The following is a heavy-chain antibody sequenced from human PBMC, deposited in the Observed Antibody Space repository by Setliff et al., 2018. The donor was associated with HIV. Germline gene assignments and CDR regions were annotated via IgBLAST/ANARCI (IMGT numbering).Heavy chain of an antibody. CDR1: GASISSYY. J-gene: IGHJ6*03. Sequence: SETLSLTCTVSGASISSYYWNWFRQPAGRGLESLGRIYTSGNMIYNPSLKSRVTMSADTSRNQLSLKLSSVTAADTAVYYCARGIGTRYNYYMDVWGIGTTVTVSS. D-gene: IGHD1-20*01. CDR3: ARGIGTRYNYYMDV. CDR2: IYTSGNM. V-gene: IGHV4-4*07.